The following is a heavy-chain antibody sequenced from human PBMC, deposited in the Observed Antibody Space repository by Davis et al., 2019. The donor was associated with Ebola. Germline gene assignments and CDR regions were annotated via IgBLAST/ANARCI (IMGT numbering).Heavy chain of an antibody. CDR3: AGGSSGWLNWYFDL. D-gene: IGHD6-13*01. J-gene: IGHJ2*01. CDR2: IYYSGST. Sequence: MPSETLSLTCTVSAGSISRYYWSWIRQPPGKGLEWIGSIYYSGSTYYNPSLKSRVTISVDTTKNQFSLKLSSVTAADTAVYYCAGGSSGWLNWYFDLWGRGTLVTVSS. V-gene: IGHV4-59*01. CDR1: AGSISRYY.